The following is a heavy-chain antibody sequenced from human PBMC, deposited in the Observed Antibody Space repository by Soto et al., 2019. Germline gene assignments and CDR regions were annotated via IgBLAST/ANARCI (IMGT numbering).Heavy chain of an antibody. D-gene: IGHD6-6*01. V-gene: IGHV5-51*01. CDR3: ARLKEGYSSSYENYYYYYGMDV. CDR1: GNSFTSYW. Sequence: GESLKISCKGSGNSFTSYWIGWVRQMPGKGLEWMGIIYPGDSDTRYSPSFQGQVTISADKSISTAYLQWSSLKASDTAMYYCARLKEGYSSSYENYYYYYGMDVWGQGTTVTVSS. J-gene: IGHJ6*02. CDR2: IYPGDSDT.